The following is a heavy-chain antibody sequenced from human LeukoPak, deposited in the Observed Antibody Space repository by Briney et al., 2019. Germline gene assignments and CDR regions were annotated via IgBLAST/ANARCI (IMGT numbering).Heavy chain of an antibody. CDR1: GGSFSGYY. CDR3: AREGGSGYYGNLDY. V-gene: IGHV4-34*01. J-gene: IGHJ4*02. CDR2: INHSGST. Sequence: SETLSLTCAVYGGSFSGYYWSWIRQPPGKGLEWIGEINHSGSTNYNPPLKSRVTISVDTSKNQFSLKLSSVTAADTAVYYCAREGGSGYYGNLDYWGQGTLVTVSS. D-gene: IGHD3-22*01.